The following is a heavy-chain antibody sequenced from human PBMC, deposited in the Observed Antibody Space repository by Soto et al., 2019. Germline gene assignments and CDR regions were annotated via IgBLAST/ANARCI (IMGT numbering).Heavy chain of an antibody. CDR2: IIPILGIA. D-gene: IGHD5-12*01. J-gene: IGHJ5*02. CDR1: GGTFSSYT. V-gene: IGHV1-69*08. CDR3: ARDSGYDWGWFAP. Sequence: QVQLVQSGAEVKKPGSSVKVSCKASGGTFSSYTISWVRQAPGQGLEWMGRIIPILGIANYAQKFQGRVTITADKSTSTAYMELSSLRSEDTAVYYCARDSGYDWGWFAPWGQGTLVTVSS.